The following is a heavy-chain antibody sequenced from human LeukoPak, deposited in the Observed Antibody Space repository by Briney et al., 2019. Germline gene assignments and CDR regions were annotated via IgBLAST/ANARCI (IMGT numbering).Heavy chain of an antibody. CDR3: ARDHSNYGSGSYHGY. D-gene: IGHD3-10*01. V-gene: IGHV1-18*01. CDR1: GYTFTSYG. J-gene: IGHJ4*02. CDR2: ISAYNGNT. Sequence: GASVKVSCKASGYTFTSYGISWVRQAPGQGLEWMGWISAYNGNTNYAQKLQGRVTMTTDTSTSTAYMELRSLRSDDTAVYYCARDHSNYGSGSYHGYWGQGTLVTVSS.